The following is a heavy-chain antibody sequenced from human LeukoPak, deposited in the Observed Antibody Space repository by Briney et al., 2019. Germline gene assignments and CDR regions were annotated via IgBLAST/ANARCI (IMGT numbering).Heavy chain of an antibody. CDR3: AREDGSSFDY. J-gene: IGHJ4*02. Sequence: SETLSLTCAVYGGSFSGYYWSWIRQPPGKGLEWIGEINHSGSTNYNPSLKSRVTISVDTSKNQFSLKLGSVTAADTAVYHCAREDGSSFDYWGQGTLVTVSS. CDR2: INHSGST. D-gene: IGHD1-26*01. CDR1: GGSFSGYY. V-gene: IGHV4-34*01.